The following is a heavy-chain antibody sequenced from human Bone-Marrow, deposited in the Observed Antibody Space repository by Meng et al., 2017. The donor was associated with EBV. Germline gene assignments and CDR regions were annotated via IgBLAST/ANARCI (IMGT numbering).Heavy chain of an antibody. CDR1: GYTFTRYD. CDR3: ARDVYASGTYRADP. D-gene: IGHD3-10*01. V-gene: IGHV1-8*01. CDR2: MDPNSGNT. J-gene: IGHJ5*02. Sequence: VQLWQSGAEVKKTGASVKVSCKASGYTFTRYDINWVRQATGQGLEWMGWMDPNSGNTGFAQKFQGRVTMTRNTSISTAYMELSALTSEDTAVYYCARDVYASGTYRADPWGQGTLVTVSS.